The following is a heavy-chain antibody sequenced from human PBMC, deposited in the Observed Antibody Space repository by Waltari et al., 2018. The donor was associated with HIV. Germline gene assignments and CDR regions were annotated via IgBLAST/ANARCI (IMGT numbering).Heavy chain of an antibody. J-gene: IGHJ5*02. CDR1: SESLSGVVFY. CDR3: ARGIGYTTGWLDA. CDR2: VSPTRKIFVTVTA. V-gene: IGHV4-61*02. Sequence: RLPESGPGLVKPSQTLSLTCTVSSESLSGVVFYWTWIRQPAGVGLEWIGRVSPTRKIFVTVTAKYDPSRASRVTMSLATRGNKFSLELRSVSTADTATYYGARGIGYTTGWLDAWGPGILVTVAS. D-gene: IGHD5-18*01.